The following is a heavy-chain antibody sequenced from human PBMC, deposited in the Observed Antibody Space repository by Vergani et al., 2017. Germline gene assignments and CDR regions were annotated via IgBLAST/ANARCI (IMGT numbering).Heavy chain of an antibody. V-gene: IGHV4-59*01. CDR2: VNNDGST. CDR3: ARENXIFNGYYSHYFDH. CDR1: GGSISHYY. J-gene: IGHJ4*02. Sequence: QVQLQESGPGLVKPSETLPLTCTVSGGSISHYYWSWIRQPPGKGPEWIGYVNNDGSTNYNPSLGSRVSISLDTSKSQFSLKLTSVTAADTAVYYCARENXIFNGYYSHYFDHWGQGTLVTVSS. D-gene: IGHD3-9*01.